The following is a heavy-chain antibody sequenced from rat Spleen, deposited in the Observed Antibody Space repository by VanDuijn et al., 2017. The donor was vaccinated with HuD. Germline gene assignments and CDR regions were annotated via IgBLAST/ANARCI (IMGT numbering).Heavy chain of an antibody. D-gene: IGHD1-7*01. Sequence: EVQLVESGGGLVQPGRSLKVSCSASGFTFSDFNMAWVRQAPKKGLEWVATISYDGRSTYYRDSVKGRFTISRDNAKSTLYLQMDSLRSEDTATYYCARRGPDWYFDFWGQGVMVTVSS. CDR3: ARRGPDWYFDF. V-gene: IGHV5-7*01. CDR1: GFTFSDFN. J-gene: IGHJ2*01. CDR2: ISYDGRST.